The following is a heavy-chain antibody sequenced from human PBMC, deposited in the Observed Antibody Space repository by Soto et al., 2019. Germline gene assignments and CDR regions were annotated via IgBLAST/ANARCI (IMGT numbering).Heavy chain of an antibody. D-gene: IGHD3-3*01. CDR2: IFYSDNT. J-gene: IGHJ4*02. CDR3: ARGGETYYDFWSGFSPIDY. Sequence: QVQLQESGPGLVKPSETLSLTCTVSGGSISTYYWSWIRQSPGKGLEWIGYIFYSDNTNYNPSLRSRVTXSXDXXKSQFSLKLTSVTAADTAVYYCARGGETYYDFWSGFSPIDYWGQGALVTVSS. CDR1: GGSISTYY. V-gene: IGHV4-59*01.